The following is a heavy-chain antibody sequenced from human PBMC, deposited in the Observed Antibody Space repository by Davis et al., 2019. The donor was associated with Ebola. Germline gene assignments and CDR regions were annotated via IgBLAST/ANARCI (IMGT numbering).Heavy chain of an antibody. CDR2: LNPNSGNT. CDR3: ARAPTWSQINYYCFDY. J-gene: IGHJ4*02. D-gene: IGHD3-10*01. Sequence: ASVKVSCKASGYTFTGYYMHWVRQAPGQGLEWVGWLNPNSGNTGYAQKFQGRVTMTRNTSINTAYLEVSSLRSEDTAVYYCARAPTWSQINYYCFDYWGQGTLVTVSS. CDR1: GYTFTGYY. V-gene: IGHV1-8*02.